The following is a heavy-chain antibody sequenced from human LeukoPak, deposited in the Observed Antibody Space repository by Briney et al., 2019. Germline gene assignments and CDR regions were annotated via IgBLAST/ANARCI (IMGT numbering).Heavy chain of an antibody. CDR3: AREAYCGGDCSRFDP. CDR1: GFTFSDHY. CDR2: TRNKANSYTT. J-gene: IGHJ5*02. Sequence: GGSLRLSCAASGFTFSDHYMDWVRQAPGKGLEWVGRTRNKANSYTTEYAASVKGRFTISRDDSKNSLYLQMNSLKTEDTAVYYCAREAYCGGDCSRFDPWGQGTLVTVSS. D-gene: IGHD2-21*02. V-gene: IGHV3-72*01.